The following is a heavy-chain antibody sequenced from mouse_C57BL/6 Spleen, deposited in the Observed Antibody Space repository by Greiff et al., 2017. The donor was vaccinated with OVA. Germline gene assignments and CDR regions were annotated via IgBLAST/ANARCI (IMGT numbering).Heavy chain of an antibody. CDR3: ARQVGGLYYFDC. CDR2: ISGGGGNT. J-gene: IGHJ2*01. V-gene: IGHV5-9*01. CDR1: GFTFSSYT. Sequence: EVMLVESGGGLVKPGGSLKLSCAASGFTFSSYTMSWVRQTPEKRLEWVATISGGGGNTYYPDSVKGRFTISRDNAKNTLYLQMSSLRSEDTALYYCARQVGGLYYFDCWGQGTTLTVSS. D-gene: IGHD3-3*01.